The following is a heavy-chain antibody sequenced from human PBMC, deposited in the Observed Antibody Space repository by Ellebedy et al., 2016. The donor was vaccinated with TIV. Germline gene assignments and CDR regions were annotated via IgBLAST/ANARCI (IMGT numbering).Heavy chain of an antibody. CDR1: SYSISNNYY. V-gene: IGHV4-38-2*02. J-gene: IGHJ6*03. CDR2: LYHSGST. D-gene: IGHD1-20*01. Sequence: SETLSLXXTVSSYSISNNYYWGWIRQPPGKGLEWIGRLYHSGSTYYSPSLKSRVTISVDTSKNQFSLKLSSVTAADTAVYYCARRNWSYYYYMDVWGKGTTVTVSS. CDR3: ARRNWSYYYYMDV.